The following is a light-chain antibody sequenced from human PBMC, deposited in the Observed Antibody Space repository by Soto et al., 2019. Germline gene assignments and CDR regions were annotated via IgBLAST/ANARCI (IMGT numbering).Light chain of an antibody. CDR3: AAWDDSLNGVV. CDR2: SSN. J-gene: IGLJ3*02. V-gene: IGLV1-44*01. CDR1: SSNIGSHT. Sequence: QLVLTQPPSASGTPGQRVTISCSGSSSNIGSHTLNWYQHLPGTAPKLLIYSSNQRPSGVPDRFSASKSGTSASLAISGLQSEDEADYYCAAWDDSLNGVVFGGGTKVTVL.